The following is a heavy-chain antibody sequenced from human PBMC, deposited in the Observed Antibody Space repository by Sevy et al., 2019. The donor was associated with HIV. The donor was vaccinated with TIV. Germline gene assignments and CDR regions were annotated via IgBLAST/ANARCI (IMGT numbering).Heavy chain of an antibody. J-gene: IGHJ6*02. D-gene: IGHD6-13*01. CDR3: AIERPQAAAGTYYYYYGMDV. V-gene: IGHV1-69*13. CDR1: GGTFSSYA. Sequence: ASVKVSCKASGGTFSSYAISWVRQAPGQGLEWMGGIIPIFGTANYAQKFQGRVTITADESTGTAYMELSSLRSEDTAVYYCAIERPQAAAGTYYYYYGMDVWGQGTTVTVSS. CDR2: IIPIFGTA.